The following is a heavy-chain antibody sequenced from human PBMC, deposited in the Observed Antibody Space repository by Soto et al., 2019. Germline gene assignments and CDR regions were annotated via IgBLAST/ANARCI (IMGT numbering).Heavy chain of an antibody. CDR1: GFRYNSYD. J-gene: IGHJ6*02. CDR3: TRATFGVGMDL. V-gene: IGHV3-13*01. CDR2: MGGAGAR. Sequence: EVQLVESGGGLVQPGGSLRLSCAAFGFRYNSYDMIWVRQVTGKGLEWIASMGGAGAREYSGSVKGRFIISRDNAKNSLYLQMDSLRVADTGVYYCTRATFGVGMDLWGHGTPVTVSS. D-gene: IGHD3-10*01.